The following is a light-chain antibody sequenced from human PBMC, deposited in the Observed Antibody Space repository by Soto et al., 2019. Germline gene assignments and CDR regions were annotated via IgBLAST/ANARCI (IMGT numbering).Light chain of an antibody. CDR1: TSDVGGYNY. CDR2: DVS. Sequence: QSALTQPRSVSASPGQSVTISCTGTTSDVGGYNYVSWYQQHPGQAPKLMIYDVSKRPSGVPDRFSGSKSGNTASLTISGLQAEVEADYYCCSYAGSYTWVFGGGTQLTVL. J-gene: IGLJ3*02. CDR3: CSYAGSYTWV. V-gene: IGLV2-11*01.